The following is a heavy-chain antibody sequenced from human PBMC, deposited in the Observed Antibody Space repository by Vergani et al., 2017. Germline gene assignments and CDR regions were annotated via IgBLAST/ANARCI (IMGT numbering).Heavy chain of an antibody. V-gene: IGHV4-34*01. Sequence: QVQLQEWGAGLLKTSETLSLTCGVSGGSFSAYYWSWIRQAPGMGLEWIGEVNHGGSTNYNPSLKSRVSISVDTSKNQFSLQLTSVTAADSALYCCASIARAPTRRNPPPDYWGQGILVTVSS. CDR1: GGSFSAYY. D-gene: IGHD3-16*02. J-gene: IGHJ4*02. CDR2: VNHGGST. CDR3: ASIARAPTRRNPPPDY.